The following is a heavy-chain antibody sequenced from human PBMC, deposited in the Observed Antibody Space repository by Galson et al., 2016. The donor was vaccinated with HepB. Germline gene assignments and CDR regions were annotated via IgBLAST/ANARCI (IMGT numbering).Heavy chain of an antibody. Sequence: SLRLSCAASGFSISSYSMNWVRQAPGKGLEWVSYISTGSTTISYADSVKGRFTISRDNAKNSLYLQMNRLRDEDTAVYYWAGDNYDILTGYGPCEHWGQGTLVTVSS. CDR3: AGDNYDILTGYGPCEH. CDR2: ISTGSTTI. J-gene: IGHJ4*02. V-gene: IGHV3-48*02. D-gene: IGHD3-9*01. CDR1: GFSISSYS.